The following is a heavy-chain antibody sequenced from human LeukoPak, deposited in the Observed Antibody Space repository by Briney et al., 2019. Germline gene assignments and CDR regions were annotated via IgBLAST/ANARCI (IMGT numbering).Heavy chain of an antibody. CDR1: GFTFSNYA. CDR3: ARDGEYSYGYGYDY. J-gene: IGHJ4*02. CDR2: ISYDGSNK. Sequence: GGSLRLSCAASGFTFSNYAMHWVRQAPGKWLEWVAVISYDGSNKYYADSVKGRFTISRDNSKNTLHLQMNSLRAEDTAVYYCARDGEYSYGYGYDYWGLGTLVTVSS. D-gene: IGHD5-18*01. V-gene: IGHV3-30*01.